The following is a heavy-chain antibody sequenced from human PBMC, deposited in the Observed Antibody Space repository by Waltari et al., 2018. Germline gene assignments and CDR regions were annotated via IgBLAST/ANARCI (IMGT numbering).Heavy chain of an antibody. CDR3: TTYRPYSSD. Sequence: EVQLVESGGGLVEPGGSLTLSCAASGFSFSNAWMSWVRQAPGKGLWWVGRIKSKTDGGTTEYAAPVKGRFTISRDESTNTLYLQMNSLKTEDTAMYYCTTYRPYSSDWGQGTLVTVSS. CDR1: GFSFSNAW. D-gene: IGHD6-25*01. CDR2: IKSKTDGGTT. V-gene: IGHV3-15*01. J-gene: IGHJ4*02.